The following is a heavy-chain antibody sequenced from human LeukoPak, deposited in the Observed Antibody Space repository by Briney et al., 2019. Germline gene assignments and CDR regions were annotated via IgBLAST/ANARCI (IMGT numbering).Heavy chain of an antibody. V-gene: IGHV3-30*02. Sequence: GGSLRLSCAASGFTFSTCGMHWVRQAPGKGLEWVAFIRYGGSDIYYVDSVKGRFTISRDNSKNTLYLQMNSLRGEDTAVYYCAKEPYSSVYYFYYMDVWGKGTTVTVSS. J-gene: IGHJ6*03. D-gene: IGHD6-25*01. CDR3: AKEPYSSVYYFYYMDV. CDR1: GFTFSTCG. CDR2: IRYGGSDI.